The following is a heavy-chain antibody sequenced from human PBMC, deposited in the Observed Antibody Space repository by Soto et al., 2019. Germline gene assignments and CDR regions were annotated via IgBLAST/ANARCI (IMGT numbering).Heavy chain of an antibody. CDR1: GVTVSGYW. J-gene: IGHJ4*02. D-gene: IGHD6-25*01. CDR3: ARTQRHLDS. V-gene: IGHV3-7*01. Sequence: EVQLVESGGGLVQPGGSLRLSCAASGVTVSGYWMNWVRQAQGQGLEWVAYISADGSEKNYVDSVQGRFTISRDHAENYLSLQMNSRRVEDTAIYYCARTQRHLDSWGQGTLGTGSS. CDR2: ISADGSEK.